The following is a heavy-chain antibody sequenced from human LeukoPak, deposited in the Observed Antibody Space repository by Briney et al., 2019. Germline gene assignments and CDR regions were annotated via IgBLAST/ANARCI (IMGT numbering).Heavy chain of an antibody. CDR3: AKGNGYSYGRYYFDY. D-gene: IGHD5-18*01. V-gene: IGHV3-23*01. CDR1: GFTFSSYA. Sequence: GGSLRLSCAASGFTFSSYAMSWVRQAPGKGLKWVSGISGSGGSTYYADSVKGRFTISRDNSKNTLYLQVNSLRAEDTAVYYCAKGNGYSYGRYYFDYWGQGTLVTVSS. J-gene: IGHJ4*02. CDR2: ISGSGGST.